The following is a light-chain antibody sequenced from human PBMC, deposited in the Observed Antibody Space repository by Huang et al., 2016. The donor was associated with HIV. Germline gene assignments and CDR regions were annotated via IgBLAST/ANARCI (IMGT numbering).Light chain of an antibody. V-gene: IGKV3-15*01. CDR2: DAS. J-gene: IGKJ4*01. Sequence: EIEMKQSPATLSVSPGERATLSCRASHSVDSDLAWYQQKPGQAPRLLIYDASTRATGISVKFNGTGSGTEFSLSITNLQSEEFAVYYCQQYNDWPPLTFGGGTKVEI. CDR1: HSVDSD. CDR3: QQYNDWPPLT.